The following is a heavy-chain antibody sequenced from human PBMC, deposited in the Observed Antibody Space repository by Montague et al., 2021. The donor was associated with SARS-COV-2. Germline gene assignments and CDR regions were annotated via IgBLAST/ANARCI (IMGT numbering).Heavy chain of an antibody. J-gene: IGHJ4*02. V-gene: IGHV3-64*01. Sequence: SLRLSCAASGFTFSTYAIHWVRQAPGKGLEFVSAITNNGVSTYYASSVKGRFTISRDNSKNTLYLQMGRLRSEDMAVYFCARSGLSGSYDYWGQGTLVTVSS. CDR3: ARSGLSGSYDY. CDR2: ITNNGVST. CDR1: GFTFSTYA. D-gene: IGHD1-26*01.